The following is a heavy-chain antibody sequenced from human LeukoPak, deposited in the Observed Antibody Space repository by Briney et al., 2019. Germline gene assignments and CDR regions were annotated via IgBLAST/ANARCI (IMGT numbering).Heavy chain of an antibody. V-gene: IGHV3-23*01. CDR1: GFTFSTCG. CDR2: ISGNDDGT. J-gene: IGHJ4*02. D-gene: IGHD3-10*01. Sequence: GGSLRLSCTASGFTFSTCGMTWVRQAPGKGLEWVSSISGNDDGTYYADSVKGRFTISGDNSKNTLYLQMNSLRAEDTAIYYCAKRGPIYSASPGNYFDYWGQGTLVTVSS. CDR3: AKRGPIYSASPGNYFDY.